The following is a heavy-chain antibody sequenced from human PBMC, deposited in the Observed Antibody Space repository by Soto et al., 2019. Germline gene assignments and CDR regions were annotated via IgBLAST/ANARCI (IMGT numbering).Heavy chain of an antibody. V-gene: IGHV4-59*08. J-gene: IGHJ3*02. CDR3: ARQRRFIDAFDI. CDR1: GGSISSYY. CDR2: IYYSGST. D-gene: IGHD3-3*01. Sequence: SETLSLTCTVSGGSISSYYWSWIRQPPGKGLEWIGYIYYSGSTNYNPSLKSRVTISVDTSKNQFSLKPSSVTAADTAVHYCARQRRFIDAFDIWGQGTMVT.